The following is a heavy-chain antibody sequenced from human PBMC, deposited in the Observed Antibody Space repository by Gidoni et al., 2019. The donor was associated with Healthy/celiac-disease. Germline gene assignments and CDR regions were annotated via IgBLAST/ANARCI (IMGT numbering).Heavy chain of an antibody. CDR3: TSNYGYYYYGMDV. CDR1: GFTFSGSA. Sequence: EVQLVESGGGLVQPGGSLKLACAAAGFTFSGSAMHWVRQASGKGLEWVGRIRSKANSYATAYAASVKGRFTISRDDSKNTAYLQMNSLKTEDTAVYYCTSNYGYYYYGMDVWGQGTTVTVSS. V-gene: IGHV3-73*01. J-gene: IGHJ6*02. D-gene: IGHD3-10*01. CDR2: IRSKANSYAT.